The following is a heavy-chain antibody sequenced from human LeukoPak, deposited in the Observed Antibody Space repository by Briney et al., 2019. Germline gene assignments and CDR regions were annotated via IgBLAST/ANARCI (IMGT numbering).Heavy chain of an antibody. V-gene: IGHV4-59*11. D-gene: IGHD1-7*01. CDR2: IYYSGST. CDR3: ARAEGTPYYYYYMDV. Sequence: SETLSLTCTVSGGSISSHYWSWIRQPPGKGLEWIGYIYYSGSTNYNPSLKSRVTISVDTSKNQFSLKLSSVTAADTAVYYCARAEGTPYYYYYMDVWGKGTTVTVPS. CDR1: GGSISSHY. J-gene: IGHJ6*03.